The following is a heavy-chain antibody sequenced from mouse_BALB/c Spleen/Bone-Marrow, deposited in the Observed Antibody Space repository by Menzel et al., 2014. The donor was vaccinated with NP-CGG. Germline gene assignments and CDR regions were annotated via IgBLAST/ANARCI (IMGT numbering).Heavy chain of an antibody. V-gene: IGHV5-2*01. CDR1: EYEFPSHD. CDR3: ARHGDYYGSSLFAY. Sequence: EVQLVESGGGLVQPGESQKLSCESNEYEFPSHDMSWVRKTPEKRLELVAAINSDGGSTYYPDTMERRFIISRDNSKKTLYLQMSSLRSEDTAFYYCARHGDYYGSSLFAYWGQGTLVTVSA. J-gene: IGHJ3*01. D-gene: IGHD1-1*01. CDR2: INSDGGST.